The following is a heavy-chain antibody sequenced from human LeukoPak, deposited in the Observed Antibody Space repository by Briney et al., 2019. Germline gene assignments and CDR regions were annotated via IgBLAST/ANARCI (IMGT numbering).Heavy chain of an antibody. CDR2: IKQDGSEE. CDR3: ARDRVLVGDTAMVFYYYMDV. V-gene: IGHV3-7*01. J-gene: IGHJ6*03. D-gene: IGHD5-18*01. Sequence: GGSLRLSCAASGFTFSSYWMSWVRQAPGKGLEWVANIKQDGSEEYYVDSVKGRFTISRDNAKNSLYLQMNSLRAEDTAVYYCARDRVLVGDTAMVFYYYMDVWGKGTTVTISS. CDR1: GFTFSSYW.